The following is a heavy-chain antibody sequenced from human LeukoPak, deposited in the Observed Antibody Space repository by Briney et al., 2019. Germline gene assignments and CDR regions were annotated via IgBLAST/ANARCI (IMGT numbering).Heavy chain of an antibody. V-gene: IGHV3-30*04. D-gene: IGHD1-7*01. Sequence: GRSLRLSCAASGFTFSSYAMHWVRQAPGRGLEWVAVVSDDGRNIYYADSVKGRFTISSDNSKNTLYLQMNSLRAEDSAVYYCARAKLRDTFDYWGQGTLVTVSS. J-gene: IGHJ4*02. CDR3: ARAKLRDTFDY. CDR2: VSDDGRNI. CDR1: GFTFSSYA.